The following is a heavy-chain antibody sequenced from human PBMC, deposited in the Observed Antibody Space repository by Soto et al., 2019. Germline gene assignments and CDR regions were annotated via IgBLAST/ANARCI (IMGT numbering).Heavy chain of an antibody. CDR1: GFTVNSHH. CDR2: IFGGGST. V-gene: IGHV3-53*02. CDR3: ARGGVVATLYYFDY. Sequence: EVQLVETGGGLIQPGGSLRLSCAVSGFTVNSHHMNWVRQAPGKGLEWVSVIFGGGSTYYADSVKGRFTISRDNSKNTVYLQMNSLRVEDTPVYYCARGGVVATLYYFDYWGRGTLVAVA. D-gene: IGHD5-12*01. J-gene: IGHJ4*02.